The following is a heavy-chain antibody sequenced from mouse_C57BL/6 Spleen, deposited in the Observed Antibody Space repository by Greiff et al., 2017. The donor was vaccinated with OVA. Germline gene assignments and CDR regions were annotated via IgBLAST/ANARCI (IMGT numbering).Heavy chain of an antibody. J-gene: IGHJ3*01. D-gene: IGHD2-4*01. CDR2: ISSGSSTI. CDR1: GFPFSDYG. Sequence: EVKLMESGGGLVKPGGSLKLSCAASGFPFSDYGMHWVRQAPEKGLEWVAYISSGSSTIYYADTVKGRFTISRDNAKNTLFLQMTSLRSEDTAMYYCARLYDYDSWFAYWGQGTLVTVSA. CDR3: ARLYDYDSWFAY. V-gene: IGHV5-17*01.